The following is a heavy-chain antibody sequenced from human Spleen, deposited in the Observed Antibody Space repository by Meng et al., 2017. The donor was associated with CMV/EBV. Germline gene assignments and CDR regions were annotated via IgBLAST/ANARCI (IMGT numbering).Heavy chain of an antibody. D-gene: IGHD3-10*01. Sequence: GGSLRLSCAASGFTFDDYAMHWVRQTPGKGLEWVSVISGSGGSTYYADSVKGRFTISRDNSKNTLYLQMNSLRAEDTAVYYCAKDLAGGYYYYYGMDVWGQGTTVTVSS. CDR2: ISGSGGST. J-gene: IGHJ6*02. CDR1: GFTFDDYA. CDR3: AKDLAGGYYYYYGMDV. V-gene: IGHV3-23*01.